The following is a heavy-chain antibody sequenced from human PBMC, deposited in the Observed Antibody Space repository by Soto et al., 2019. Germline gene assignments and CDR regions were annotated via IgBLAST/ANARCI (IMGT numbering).Heavy chain of an antibody. CDR2: ISSTTNYI. V-gene: IGHV3-21*01. Sequence: VGSLRLSCAASGFTFTRYSMNWFRQAPVNGLEWVSSISSTTNYIYYADSMKGRFTVSRDNAKNSVYLEMNSLSAEDTAVYYCARESEDLTSNFDYWGQGTLVTVSS. J-gene: IGHJ4*02. CDR1: GFTFTRYS. CDR3: ARESEDLTSNFDY.